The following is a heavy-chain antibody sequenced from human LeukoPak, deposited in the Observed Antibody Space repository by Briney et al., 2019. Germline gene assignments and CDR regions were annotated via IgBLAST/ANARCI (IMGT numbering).Heavy chain of an antibody. V-gene: IGHV3-7*01. D-gene: IGHD5-18*01. CDR3: ARWAGVTDY. CDR1: GFTFENYW. CDR2: IKQDGSVE. Sequence: GGSLRLSCAASGFTFENYWMSWVRQAPGKGPEWVANIKQDGSVEHYLDSVKGRFNISRDNAKNSLILQMNSLRVEDTAVYYCARWAGVTDYWGQGTQVTVS. J-gene: IGHJ4*02.